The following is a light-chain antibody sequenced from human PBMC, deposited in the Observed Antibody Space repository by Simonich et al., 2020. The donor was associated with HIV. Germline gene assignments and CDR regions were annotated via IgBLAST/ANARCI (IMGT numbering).Light chain of an antibody. CDR1: QSVSTY. J-gene: IGKJ3*01. V-gene: IGKV3-11*01. Sequence: EIVLTQSPATLSLSPGERATLSCRASQSVSTYLAWYQQKPGQAPMLLIYDASNRATSIPARFSGSGSGTDFTLTISSLEPEDFAVYYCQQRSNWPPIFTFGPGTKVDI. CDR3: QQRSNWPPIFT. CDR2: DAS.